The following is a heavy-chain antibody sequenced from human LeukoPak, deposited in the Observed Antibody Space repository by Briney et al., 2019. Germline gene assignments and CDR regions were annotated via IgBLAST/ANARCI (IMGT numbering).Heavy chain of an antibody. D-gene: IGHD2-2*01. CDR1: GGSISSYY. CDR2: IYYSGST. Sequence: PSETLSLTCTVSGGSISSYYWSWIRQPPAKGLEWIGYIYYSGSTNYNPSLKSRVTISVDTSKNQFSLKLSSVTAADTAVYFCARETSTLKVDPWGQGTLVTVSS. J-gene: IGHJ5*02. CDR3: ARETSTLKVDP. V-gene: IGHV4-59*01.